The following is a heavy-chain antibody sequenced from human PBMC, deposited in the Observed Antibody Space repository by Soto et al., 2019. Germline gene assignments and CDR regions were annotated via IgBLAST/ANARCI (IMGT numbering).Heavy chain of an antibody. CDR1: GFTFRSYI. V-gene: IGHV3-48*02. CDR3: AREGWPLLQTGMDV. J-gene: IGHJ6*02. Sequence: GGSLRLSCAASGFTFRSYIMNWGRQAPGKGLEWVSYISSSNRTINYADSVKGRFIISRDNAKNSLYLQMHSLRDEDTAVYYCAREGWPLLQTGMDVWGQGTTVTVSS. D-gene: IGHD2-15*01. CDR2: ISSSNRTI.